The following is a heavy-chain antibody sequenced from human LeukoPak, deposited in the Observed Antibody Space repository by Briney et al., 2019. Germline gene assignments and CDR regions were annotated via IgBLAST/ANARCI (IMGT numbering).Heavy chain of an antibody. J-gene: IGHJ1*01. D-gene: IGHD6-6*01. CDR2: ISSSSTYI. CDR3: ARDLTTSSTAYLHH. V-gene: IGHV3-21*01. Sequence: GGSLRLSCAASGFTFSSYSMTWVRQAPGKGLEWASSISSSSTYIYYADSVKGRFTISRDNAKNSLFLQMNSLRAEDTAVYYCARDLTTSSTAYLHHWGQGTLVTVSS. CDR1: GFTFSSYS.